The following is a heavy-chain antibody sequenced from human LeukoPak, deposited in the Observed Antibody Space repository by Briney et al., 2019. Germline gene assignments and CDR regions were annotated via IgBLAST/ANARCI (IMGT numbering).Heavy chain of an antibody. Sequence: GGSLRLSCAAAGFTFGIYGMHWVRQAPGKGLEWVAVIWYDGTEKYYADSVKGRFTISRDNSKNTLYLQMNSLRAEDTAVYYCARDPLFYFDYWGQGTLVTVSS. J-gene: IGHJ4*02. V-gene: IGHV3-33*01. D-gene: IGHD2-21*01. CDR1: GFTFGIYG. CDR3: ARDPLFYFDY. CDR2: IWYDGTEK.